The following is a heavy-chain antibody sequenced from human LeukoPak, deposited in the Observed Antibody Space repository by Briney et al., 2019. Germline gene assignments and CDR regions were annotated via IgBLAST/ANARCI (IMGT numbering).Heavy chain of an antibody. D-gene: IGHD3-22*01. CDR2: INPSGGST. V-gene: IGHV1-46*01. CDR1: GYTFTGYY. J-gene: IGHJ6*04. Sequence: ASVKVSCKASGYTFTGYYMHWVRQAPGQGLEWMGIINPSGGSTSYAQKFQGRVTMTRDMSTSTVYMELSSLRSEDTAVYYCARDRTLYHTYYYDSSGYYDMDVWGKGTTVTVSS. CDR3: ARDRTLYHTYYYDSSGYYDMDV.